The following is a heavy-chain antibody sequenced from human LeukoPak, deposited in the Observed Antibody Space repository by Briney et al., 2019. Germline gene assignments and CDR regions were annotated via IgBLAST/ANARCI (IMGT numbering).Heavy chain of an antibody. D-gene: IGHD2-15*01. CDR1: GFTFSSYG. CDR3: AKVGYCSGGSCYSLSY. J-gene: IGHJ4*02. V-gene: IGHV3-30*02. CDR2: IRYDGSNK. Sequence: GGSLRLSCAASGFTFSSYGMHWVRQAPGKGLEWVAFIRYDGSNKYYADSVKGRFTISRDNSKNTLYLQMNSLRAEDTAVYYCAKVGYCSGGSCYSLSYWGQGTLVTVSS.